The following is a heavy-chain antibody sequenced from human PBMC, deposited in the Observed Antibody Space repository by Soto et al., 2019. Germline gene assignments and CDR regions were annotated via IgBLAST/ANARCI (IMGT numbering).Heavy chain of an antibody. J-gene: IGHJ4*02. CDR2: IIPTFGTP. D-gene: IGHD1-26*01. Sequence: QVQPVQSGTVVQRRGSSVKVSCQASGGTFSSHGMAWVRQAPGQGLEWMGGIIPTFGTPTYAPKFQGRVTITADKSTNTAYMELSSLRSEDTAVYYCASERSAQYFDFWGQGTLITVSS. CDR3: ASERSAQYFDF. V-gene: IGHV1-69*06. CDR1: GGTFSSHG.